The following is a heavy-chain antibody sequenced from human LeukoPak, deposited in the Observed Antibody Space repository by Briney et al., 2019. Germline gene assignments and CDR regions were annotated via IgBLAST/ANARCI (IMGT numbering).Heavy chain of an antibody. CDR1: GYTFTGHY. CDR3: ARDGPLVRGKMPIDY. V-gene: IGHV1-2*02. D-gene: IGHD3-10*01. Sequence: ASVKVSCKASGYTFTGHYMHWVRQAPGQGLEWMGWINPDSGGTNYAQKFQGRVTMTRDTSISTAYMELSRLRSDDTAVYYCARDGPLVRGKMPIDYWGQGTLVTVSS. CDR2: INPDSGGT. J-gene: IGHJ4*02.